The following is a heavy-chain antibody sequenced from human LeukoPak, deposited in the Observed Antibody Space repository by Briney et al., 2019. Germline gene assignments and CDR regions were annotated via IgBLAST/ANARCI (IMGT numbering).Heavy chain of an antibody. Sequence: GSSVKVSCKASGGTFSSYAISWVRQAPGQGLEWMGRIIPILGIANYAQKFQGRVTITADKSTSTAYMELSSLRSEDTAVYYCARGYYYDSSGYYGYFDYWGQGTLVTVSS. CDR3: ARGYYYDSSGYYGYFDY. V-gene: IGHV1-69*04. CDR2: IIPILGIA. J-gene: IGHJ4*02. D-gene: IGHD3-22*01. CDR1: GGTFSSYA.